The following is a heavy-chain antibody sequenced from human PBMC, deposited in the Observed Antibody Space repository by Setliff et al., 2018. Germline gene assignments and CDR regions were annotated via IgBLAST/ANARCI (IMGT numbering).Heavy chain of an antibody. CDR1: GGSLSDYH. CDR3: ARMSGFLYIDV. D-gene: IGHD1-26*01. Sequence: SETLSLTCAVYGGSLSDYHWSWIRQTPGKGLEWIGKINHSGSSTYNPSLKSRVTISLYTSKSQFSLTLSPVTAADTAIYYCARMSGFLYIDVWGKGTTVTVSS. CDR2: INHSGSS. J-gene: IGHJ6*03. V-gene: IGHV4-34*01.